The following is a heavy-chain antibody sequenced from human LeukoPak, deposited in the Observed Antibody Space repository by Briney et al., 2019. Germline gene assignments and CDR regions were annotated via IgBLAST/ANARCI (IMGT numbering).Heavy chain of an antibody. D-gene: IGHD2-2*01. CDR1: GFTFNNYA. Sequence: GGSLRLSCAASGFTFNNYAISCGRQAPGKGLEWVSAISASGGTTYYADSVKGRFTISRDNSENTLFLQMNSLRTEDTAVCYWAKDPRTCCSSTSRPNLVDSWGQGTLVTVSS. CDR2: ISASGGTT. CDR3: AKDPRTCCSSTSRPNLVDS. J-gene: IGHJ5*01. V-gene: IGHV3-23*01.